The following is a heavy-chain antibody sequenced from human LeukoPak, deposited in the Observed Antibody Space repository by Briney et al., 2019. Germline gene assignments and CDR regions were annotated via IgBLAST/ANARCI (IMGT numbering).Heavy chain of an antibody. CDR2: MHSSGST. J-gene: IGHJ4*02. D-gene: IGHD3-22*01. Sequence: SETLSLTCTVSGGSMSVYYWNWVRQSAGKGLEGIGRMHSSGSTNYNPSLKSRVTMSIDTSEKQFSLKLRSVTAADTALYFCARGYSDGTGYYYPSFDYWGQGVLVTVSS. CDR1: GGSMSVYY. CDR3: ARGYSDGTGYYYPSFDY. V-gene: IGHV4-4*07.